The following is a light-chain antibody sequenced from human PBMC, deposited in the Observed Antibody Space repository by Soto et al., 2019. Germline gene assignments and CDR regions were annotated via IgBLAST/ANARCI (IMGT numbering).Light chain of an antibody. J-gene: IGLJ1*01. V-gene: IGLV2-8*01. CDR1: SSDVGGYNY. CDR3: SSYAGSLYV. CDR2: EVS. Sequence: QSALTQPPSASGCPGQSVTISCTGTSSDVGGYNYVSWYQQHPGKAPKLMIYEVSKRPSGVPDRFSGSKSGNTASLTVSGLQAEDEADYYCSSYAGSLYVFGTGTKVTVL.